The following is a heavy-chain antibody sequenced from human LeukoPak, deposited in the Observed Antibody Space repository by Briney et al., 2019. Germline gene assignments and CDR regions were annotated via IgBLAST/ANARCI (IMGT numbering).Heavy chain of an antibody. Sequence: NPSETLSLTCTVSGGSISSYYWSWIRQPPGKGLEWIGCIYYSGSINYNPSVKSRVTISVDTSKNQFSLKLTSVTAADTAVYYCARSPGGGYKNYFDYWGQGTLVTVSS. CDR3: ARSPGGGYKNYFDY. CDR1: GGSISSYY. V-gene: IGHV4-59*01. J-gene: IGHJ4*02. D-gene: IGHD5-24*01. CDR2: IYYSGSI.